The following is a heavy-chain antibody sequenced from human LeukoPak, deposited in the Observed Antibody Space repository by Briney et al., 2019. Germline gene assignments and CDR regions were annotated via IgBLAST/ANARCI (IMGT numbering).Heavy chain of an antibody. CDR2: IYTSGST. D-gene: IGHD1-26*01. CDR1: GGSISSYY. CDR3: ARDQYSYDGSYYYFV. Sequence: SETLSLTCTVSGGSISSYYWSWIRQPAGKGLEWIGRIYTSGSTNYNPSLKSRVIMSVDTSKNQFSLKLSSVTAADTAVYYCARDQYSYDGSYYYFVWGQGTLVTVSS. J-gene: IGHJ4*02. V-gene: IGHV4-4*07.